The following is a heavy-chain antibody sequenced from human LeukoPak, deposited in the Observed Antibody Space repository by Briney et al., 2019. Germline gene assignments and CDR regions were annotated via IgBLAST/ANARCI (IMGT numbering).Heavy chain of an antibody. CDR3: ARIDFWSMDV. CDR2: IYYSGST. CDR1: GGPISSYY. V-gene: IGHV4-59*01. Sequence: SETLSLTCTVSGGPISSYYWSWIRQPPGKGLEWIGYIYYSGSTNYNPSLKSRVTISVDTSKSQFSMKLISVTAADTAVYYCARIDFWSMDVWGQGTTVTVSS. J-gene: IGHJ6*02. D-gene: IGHD3/OR15-3a*01.